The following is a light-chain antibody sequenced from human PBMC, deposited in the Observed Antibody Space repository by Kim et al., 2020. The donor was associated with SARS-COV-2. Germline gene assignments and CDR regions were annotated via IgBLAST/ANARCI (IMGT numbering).Light chain of an antibody. Sequence: DIQMTQSPSSLSASVGAKVSMTCRASQTITTYLNWYQWKPGKAPQLLIYAASRLQSGVPARFSGSGSGTEFTLTISNLQPEDFATYYCQQSYSSFPLTFGGGTKVDIK. CDR3: QQSYSSFPLT. CDR2: AAS. J-gene: IGKJ4*01. CDR1: QTITTY. V-gene: IGKV1-39*01.